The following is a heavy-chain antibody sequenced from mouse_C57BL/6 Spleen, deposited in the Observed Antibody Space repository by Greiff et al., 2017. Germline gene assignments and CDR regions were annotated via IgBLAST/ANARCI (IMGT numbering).Heavy chain of an antibody. CDR1: GYTFTSYW. V-gene: IGHV1-52*01. J-gene: IGHJ1*03. CDR3: AREGPNRRDEDWYFDV. D-gene: IGHD3-3*01. Sequence: QVQLQQPGAELVRPGSSVKLSCKASGYTFTSYWMHWVKPRPIQGLEWIGNIDPSDSDTHYNQKFKGKATLTADTSSSTAYMQLSSLTSEDSAVYYCAREGPNRRDEDWYFDVWGTGTTVTVSS. CDR2: IDPSDSDT.